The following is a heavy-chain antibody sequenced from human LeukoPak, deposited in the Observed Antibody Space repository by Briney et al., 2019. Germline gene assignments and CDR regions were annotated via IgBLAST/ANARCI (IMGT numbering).Heavy chain of an antibody. CDR3: ARDLKNSIYGDYSDY. CDR1: GFTFSSYS. CDR2: ISSSSSYI. D-gene: IGHD4-17*01. Sequence: GGSLRLSCAASGFTFSSYSMNWVRQAPGKGLEWVSSISSSSSYIYYADSVKGRFTISRDNAKNSLYLQMNSLRAEDTAVYYCARDLKNSIYGDYSDYWGQGTLVTVSS. V-gene: IGHV3-21*01. J-gene: IGHJ4*02.